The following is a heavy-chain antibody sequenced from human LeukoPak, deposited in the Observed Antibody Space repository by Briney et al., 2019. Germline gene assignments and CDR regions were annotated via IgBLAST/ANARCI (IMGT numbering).Heavy chain of an antibody. Sequence: PGGSLRLSCAASGFTFSSYAMSWFRQAPGQGLEWVALILYDGSNYYDADSVRGRFSISRDNSKDTVYLDMNSLRPEDTAIYYCAALMGNSWDDVWGQGTTVIVSS. V-gene: IGHV3-30*04. CDR1: GFTFSSYA. D-gene: IGHD6-13*01. CDR2: ILYDGSNY. CDR3: AALMGNSWDDV. J-gene: IGHJ6*02.